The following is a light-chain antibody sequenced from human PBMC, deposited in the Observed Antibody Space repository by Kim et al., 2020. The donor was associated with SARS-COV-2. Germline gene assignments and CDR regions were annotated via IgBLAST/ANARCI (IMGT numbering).Light chain of an antibody. CDR1: KLGDKY. CDR3: QAWDSSPV. Sequence: SYELTQPPSVSVSPGQTASITCPGDKLGDKYACWYQQKPGQSPVLGIYQDSKRPSGIPERFSGSNSGNTATLPISGTQAMDEADYYCQAWDSSPVFGGGTKLTVL. CDR2: QDS. V-gene: IGLV3-1*01. J-gene: IGLJ2*01.